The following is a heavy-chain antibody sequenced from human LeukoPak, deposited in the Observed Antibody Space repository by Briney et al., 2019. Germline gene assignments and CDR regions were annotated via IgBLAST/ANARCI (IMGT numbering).Heavy chain of an antibody. V-gene: IGHV1-69*04. D-gene: IGHD5-18*01. CDR1: GYTFTSYG. J-gene: IGHJ4*02. CDR3: ARDDHTAMVY. CDR2: IIPILGIA. Sequence: SVKVSCKASGYTFTSYGISWVRQAPGQGLEWMGRIIPILGIANYAQKFQGRVTITADKSTSTAYMELSSLRSEDTAVYYCARDDHTAMVYWGQGTLVTVSS.